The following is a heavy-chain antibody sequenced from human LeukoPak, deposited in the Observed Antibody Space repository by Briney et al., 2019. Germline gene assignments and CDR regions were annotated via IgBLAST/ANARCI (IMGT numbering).Heavy chain of an antibody. CDR1: GFTFSSYA. CDR3: AKAYGDYLPFDY. J-gene: IGHJ4*02. CDR2: ISGSGGST. Sequence: RTGGSLRLSCAASGFTFSSYAMSWVRQAPGKGLEWVSAISGSGGSTYYADSVKGRFTISRDNSKNTLYLQMNSLRAEDTAVYYCAKAYGDYLPFDYLGQGTLVTVSS. V-gene: IGHV3-23*01. D-gene: IGHD4-17*01.